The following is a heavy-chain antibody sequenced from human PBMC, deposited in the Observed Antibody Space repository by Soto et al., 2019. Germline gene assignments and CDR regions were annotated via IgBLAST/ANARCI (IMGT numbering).Heavy chain of an antibody. Sequence: GGSLRLSCAASGFTFSSYGMHWVRQAPGKGLEWVAVIWYDGSNKYYADSVKGRFTISRDNSKNTLYLQMNSLRAEDTAVYYCARDQQQLVPVYYFDYWGQGTLVTVSS. D-gene: IGHD6-13*01. CDR3: ARDQQQLVPVYYFDY. V-gene: IGHV3-33*01. CDR1: GFTFSSYG. CDR2: IWYDGSNK. J-gene: IGHJ4*02.